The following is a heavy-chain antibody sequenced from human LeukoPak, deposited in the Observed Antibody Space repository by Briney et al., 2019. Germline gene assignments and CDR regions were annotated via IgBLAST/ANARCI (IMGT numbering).Heavy chain of an antibody. CDR1: GGSISSGSYY. J-gene: IGHJ5*02. CDR3: ARLEGLVVVPAAPKPNDP. V-gene: IGHV4-61*02. D-gene: IGHD2-2*01. Sequence: PSQTLSLTCTVSGGSISSGSYYWSWIRQPAGKGLEWIGRIYTSGSTNYNPSLKSRVTISVDTSKNQFSLKLSSVTAADTAVYYCARLEGLVVVPAAPKPNDPWGQGTLVTVSS. CDR2: IYTSGST.